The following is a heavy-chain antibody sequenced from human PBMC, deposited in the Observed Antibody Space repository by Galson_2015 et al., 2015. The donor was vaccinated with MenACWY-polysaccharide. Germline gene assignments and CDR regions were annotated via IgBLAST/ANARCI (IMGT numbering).Heavy chain of an antibody. Sequence: CAISGDSVSSNSAAWNWIRQSPSRGLEWLGRTYYRSKWYNDYAVSVKSRITINPDTSKNQFSLQLNSVTPEDTAVYYCARDSEYYYDSSGYYLPNYFDYWGQGTLVTVSS. CDR3: ARDSEYYYDSSGYYLPNYFDY. V-gene: IGHV6-1*01. D-gene: IGHD3-22*01. CDR2: TYYRSKWYN. CDR1: GDSVSSNSAA. J-gene: IGHJ4*02.